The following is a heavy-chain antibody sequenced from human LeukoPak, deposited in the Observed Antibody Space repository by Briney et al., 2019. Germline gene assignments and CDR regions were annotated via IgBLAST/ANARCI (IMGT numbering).Heavy chain of an antibody. J-gene: IGHJ4*02. V-gene: IGHV4-39*07. Sequence: SETLSLTCTVSGGSISSSSYYWGWIRQPPGKGLEWIGSIYYSGSTYYNPSLKSRVTISVDTSKNQFSLKLSSVTAADTAVYYCTRDREREMDYWGQGTLVTVSS. CDR2: IYYSGST. CDR3: TRDREREMDY. D-gene: IGHD5-24*01. CDR1: GGSISSSSYY.